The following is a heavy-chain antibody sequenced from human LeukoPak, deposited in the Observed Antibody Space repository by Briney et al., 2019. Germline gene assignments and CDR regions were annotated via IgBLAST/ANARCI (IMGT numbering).Heavy chain of an antibody. Sequence: GGSLRLSCAASGFTFSSYWMHWVRQAPGKGLVWVSRINSDGSSTNYADSVKGRFTISRDNSKNTLYLQMNSLRAEDTAVYYCAKAGAVVVVVAKFFDYWGQGTLVTVSS. D-gene: IGHD2-15*01. J-gene: IGHJ4*02. CDR2: INSDGSST. CDR1: GFTFSSYW. CDR3: AKAGAVVVVVAKFFDY. V-gene: IGHV3-74*01.